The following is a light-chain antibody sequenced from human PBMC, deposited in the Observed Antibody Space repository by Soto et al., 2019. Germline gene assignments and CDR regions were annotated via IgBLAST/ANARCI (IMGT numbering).Light chain of an antibody. V-gene: IGKV1-27*01. CDR2: GAS. J-gene: IGKJ3*01. Sequence: DIQMTQSPSSLSASVGDTVTITCRASQGISNFLAWYQKKPGKAPKLLIYGASTLQSGVPSRFSGSGSGTDFTLTISSLQPEDFATYYCQKYNRALFTFGPGTKVDIK. CDR3: QKYNRALFT. CDR1: QGISNF.